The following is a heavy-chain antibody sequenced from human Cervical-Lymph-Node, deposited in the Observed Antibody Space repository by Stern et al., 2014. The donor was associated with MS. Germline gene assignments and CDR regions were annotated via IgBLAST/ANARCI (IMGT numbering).Heavy chain of an antibody. V-gene: IGHV1-69*01. CDR3: VRSNYDGGNGFYHYAMDV. CDR2: IIPMFGTA. J-gene: IGHJ6*02. D-gene: IGHD3-10*01. Sequence: QVQLVQSGAEVKKPGSSVKVSCKASGGTFSIYAVSWVRQAPGQGLEWMGGIIPMFGTANYPQKMEGRGTITADDSTSTAQLELSNLRSEDTAIYFCVRSNYDGGNGFYHYAMDVWGQGTTVIVSS. CDR1: GGTFSIYA.